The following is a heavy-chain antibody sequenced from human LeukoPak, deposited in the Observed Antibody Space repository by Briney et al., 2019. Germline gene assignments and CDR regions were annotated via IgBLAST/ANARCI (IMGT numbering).Heavy chain of an antibody. V-gene: IGHV3-7*01. CDR3: ARFGYVAAVDV. CDR1: GFSFSAYW. J-gene: IGHJ4*02. D-gene: IGHD2-15*01. Sequence: GGSLRLSCAASGFSFSAYWMTWVRQAPGTGLEWVANINPAGSETYYVDPVKGRFSISRDNAKNLVYLQMNSLRAEDTAVYHCARFGYVAAVDVWGQGTPVTVPS. CDR2: INPAGSET.